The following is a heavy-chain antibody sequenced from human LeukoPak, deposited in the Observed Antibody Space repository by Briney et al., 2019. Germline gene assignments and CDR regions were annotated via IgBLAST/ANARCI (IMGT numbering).Heavy chain of an antibody. CDR2: IIPILGIA. D-gene: IGHD5-18*01. CDR3: ARDELFEAAIENY. CDR1: GGTFSSYA. J-gene: IGHJ4*02. V-gene: IGHV1-69*04. Sequence: ASVKVSCKASGGTFSSYAISWVRQAPGQGLEWMGRIIPILGIANYAQKFQGRATITADKSTSTAYMELSSLRSEDTAVYYCARDELFEAAIENYWGQGTLVTVSS.